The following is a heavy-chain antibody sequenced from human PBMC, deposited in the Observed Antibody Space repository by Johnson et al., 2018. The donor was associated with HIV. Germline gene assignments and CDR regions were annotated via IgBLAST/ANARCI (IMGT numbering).Heavy chain of an antibody. CDR2: ISYDGSNK. D-gene: IGHD1-26*01. Sequence: QVQLVESGGGVVQHGRSLRLSCAASGFTFSSYAMHWVRQAPGKGLEWVAVISYDGSNKYYADSVKGRFTISRDNSKNTLYLQMNSLRAEDTAVYYCAKGVLGGWVGDAFDIWGQGTLVTVSS. J-gene: IGHJ3*02. CDR1: GFTFSSYA. V-gene: IGHV3-30-3*01. CDR3: AKGVLGGWVGDAFDI.